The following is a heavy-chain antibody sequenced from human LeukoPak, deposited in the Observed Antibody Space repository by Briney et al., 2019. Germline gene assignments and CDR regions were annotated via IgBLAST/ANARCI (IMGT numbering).Heavy chain of an antibody. CDR2: ISASAGTT. Sequence: GGSLRLSCAASGFTFSSYAMTWVRQAPGKGLEWVSVISASAGTTHYADSVKGRFTVSRDNSKNTLYLQMNSQRAEDTAVYYCAKGSSSNWNIYDYWGQGTLVTVSS. V-gene: IGHV3-23*01. J-gene: IGHJ4*02. D-gene: IGHD6-13*01. CDR3: AKGSSSNWNIYDY. CDR1: GFTFSSYA.